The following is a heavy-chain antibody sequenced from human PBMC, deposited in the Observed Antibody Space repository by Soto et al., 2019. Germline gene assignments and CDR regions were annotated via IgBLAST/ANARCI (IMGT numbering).Heavy chain of an antibody. CDR1: GGSINSGDYY. Sequence: SETLSLTCTVSGGSINSGDYYWTWVRQPPGKGLEWIGNIFHSGSTYYTPSLQSRVTISLDTSKNHFSLKLSSVTPADTAVYYCTRDRYYGSGTYYNFYSGMDVWGQGTTVTVSS. D-gene: IGHD3-10*01. V-gene: IGHV4-30-4*01. J-gene: IGHJ6*02. CDR2: IFHSGST. CDR3: TRDRYYGSGTYYNFYSGMDV.